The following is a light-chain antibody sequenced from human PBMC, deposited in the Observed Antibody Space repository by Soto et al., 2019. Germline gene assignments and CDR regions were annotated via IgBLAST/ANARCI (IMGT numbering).Light chain of an antibody. Sequence: EIVLAQSPATLSLSPGESATLSCRASQSVVTHLAWYQHRPGQAPRLLIYDASTRATGIPARFSGSGSGTDFTLTISSLEPEDSAVYYCQQRASWPLGTFGQGTKVDIK. CDR2: DAS. CDR1: QSVVTH. V-gene: IGKV3-11*01. J-gene: IGKJ1*01. CDR3: QQRASWPLGT.